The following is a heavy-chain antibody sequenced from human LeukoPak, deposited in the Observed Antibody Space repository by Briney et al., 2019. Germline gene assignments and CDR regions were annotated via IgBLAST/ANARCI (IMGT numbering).Heavy chain of an antibody. Sequence: PGGSLRLSCAASGFTFSSYSMNWVRQAPGKGLEWVSYISSSSSTIYYADSVKGRFTISRDNAKNSLYLQMNSLRAEDTAVYYCARVGYLRPFDYWGQGTLVTASS. V-gene: IGHV3-48*01. CDR3: ARVGYLRPFDY. D-gene: IGHD2-2*03. CDR2: ISSSSSTI. CDR1: GFTFSSYS. J-gene: IGHJ4*02.